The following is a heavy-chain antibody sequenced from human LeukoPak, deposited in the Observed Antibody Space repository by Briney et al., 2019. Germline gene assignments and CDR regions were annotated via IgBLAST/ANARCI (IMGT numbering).Heavy chain of an antibody. D-gene: IGHD4-23*01. J-gene: IGHJ6*03. V-gene: IGHV4-34*01. CDR3: ARGGGNSYYYYYMDV. Sequence: SETLSLTCAVCGGSFSGYYWSWIRRPPGKGLEWIGEINHSGSTNYNPPLQSRVTISVDTSKNQFSLKLSSVTAADTAVYYCARGGGNSYYYYYMDVWGKGTTVTVSS. CDR1: GGSFSGYY. CDR2: INHSGST.